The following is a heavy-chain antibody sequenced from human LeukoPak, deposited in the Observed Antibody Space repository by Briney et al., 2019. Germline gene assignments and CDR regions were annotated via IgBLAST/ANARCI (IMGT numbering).Heavy chain of an antibody. Sequence: PSETLSLTXTVSGASISSSHWSWIRQPAGKGLEWIGRIYTSGSTDYNPSLESRVTISADTSKNQFSLKLRSLTAADTAVYYCARARPHFDYWGQGTLVTVSS. CDR3: ARARPHFDY. J-gene: IGHJ4*02. D-gene: IGHD6-6*01. CDR1: GASISSSH. CDR2: IYTSGST. V-gene: IGHV4-4*07.